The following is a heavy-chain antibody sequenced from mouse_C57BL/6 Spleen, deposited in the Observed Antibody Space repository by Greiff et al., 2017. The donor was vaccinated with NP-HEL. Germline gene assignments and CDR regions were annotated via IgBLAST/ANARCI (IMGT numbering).Heavy chain of an antibody. Sequence: VQLQESGPELVKPGASVKISCKASGYTFTDYYINWVKQRPGQGLEWIGWIFPGSGSTYYNEKFKGKATLTVDKSSSTAYMLLSSLTSEDSAVYFCARRGGYYGSSYWYFDVWGTGTTVTVSS. D-gene: IGHD1-1*01. CDR2: IFPGSGST. V-gene: IGHV1-75*01. CDR3: ARRGGYYGSSYWYFDV. J-gene: IGHJ1*03. CDR1: GYTFTDYY.